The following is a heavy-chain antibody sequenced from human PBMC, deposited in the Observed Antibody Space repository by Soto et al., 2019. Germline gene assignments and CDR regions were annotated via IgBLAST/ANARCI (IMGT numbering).Heavy chain of an antibody. V-gene: IGHV2-70*01. CDR1: GFSLSTSGMC. D-gene: IGHD3-3*02. Sequence: SGPTLVNPTQTLTLTCTFSGFSLSTSGMCVSWIRQPPGKALEWLALIDWDDGKYYSTSLKTRLTISKDTSKNQVVLTMTNMDPVDSSTYYCARMGYIFPSLYYGMDVWGQGTTVTVSS. CDR3: ARMGYIFPSLYYGMDV. CDR2: IDWDDGK. J-gene: IGHJ6*02.